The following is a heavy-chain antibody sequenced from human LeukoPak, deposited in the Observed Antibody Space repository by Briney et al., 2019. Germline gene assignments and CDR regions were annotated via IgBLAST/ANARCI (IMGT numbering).Heavy chain of an antibody. CDR1: GFTASSNY. D-gene: IGHD2-15*01. CDR2: IYSGGST. CDR3: ARAGCSGDSCYYYYGMDV. J-gene: IGHJ6*02. Sequence: GGSLRLSCAASGFTASSNYMSWVRQAPGQGLEWVSVIYSGGSTYYIDSVKCRFTISRDNSKNTLYLQMNSLTAEDTAVYYCARAGCSGDSCYYYYGMDVWGQGTTVTVSS. V-gene: IGHV3-66*01.